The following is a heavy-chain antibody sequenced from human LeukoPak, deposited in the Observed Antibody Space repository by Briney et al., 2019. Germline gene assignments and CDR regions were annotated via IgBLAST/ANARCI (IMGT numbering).Heavy chain of an antibody. V-gene: IGHV1-46*01. J-gene: IGHJ5*02. CDR1: GYTFTIYY. CDR2: INPSGGST. D-gene: IGHD6-6*01. Sequence: ASVTVSCKASGYTFTIYYMHWVRQAPGQGLEWMGIINPSGGSTSYAQKFQGRVTMTRDTSTSTVYMELSSLRSEDTAVYYCARVSSSYWFDPWGQGTLVTVSS. CDR3: ARVSSSYWFDP.